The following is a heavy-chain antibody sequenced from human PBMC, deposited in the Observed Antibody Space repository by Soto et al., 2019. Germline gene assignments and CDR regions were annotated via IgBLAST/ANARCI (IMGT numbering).Heavy chain of an antibody. J-gene: IGHJ5*02. CDR3: ARAYSPNWFDP. Sequence: PSETLSLTCAVYGGSFSGYYWSWIRQPPGKGLEWIGEINHSGSTNYNPSLKSRVTISVDTSKNQFSLKLSSVTAADTAVYYCARAYSPNWFDPWGQGTLVTVSS. D-gene: IGHD6-13*01. CDR1: GGSFSGYY. CDR2: INHSGST. V-gene: IGHV4-34*01.